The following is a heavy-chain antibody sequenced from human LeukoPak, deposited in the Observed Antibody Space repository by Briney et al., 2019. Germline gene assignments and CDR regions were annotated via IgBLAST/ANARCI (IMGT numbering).Heavy chain of an antibody. CDR2: IYTSGST. J-gene: IGHJ4*02. Sequence: SQTLSLTCTVSGGSISSGSYYWSWIRQPTGKGLEWIERIYTSGSTNYNPSLKSRVTISVDTSKNQFSLKLSSVTAADTAVYYCARGLGGSWYGVFDYWGQGTLATVSS. CDR3: ARGLGGSWYGVFDY. V-gene: IGHV4-61*02. CDR1: GGSISSGSYY. D-gene: IGHD6-13*01.